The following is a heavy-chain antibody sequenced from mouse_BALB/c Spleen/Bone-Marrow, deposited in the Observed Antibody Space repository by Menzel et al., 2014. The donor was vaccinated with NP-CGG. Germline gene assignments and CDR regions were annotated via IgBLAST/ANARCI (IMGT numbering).Heavy chain of an antibody. J-gene: IGHJ4*01. CDR2: IDPANGNT. Sequence: VQLQQPGAELVKPGASVKLSCTASGFNIKDTYMHWVKQRPEQGLEWIGRIDPANGNTKYDPKFQGKATITADTSSNTAYLQLSSLTSEDTADYYCARYYYGSSYAMYYWGQRPSVTASS. CDR3: ARYYYGSSYAMYY. CDR1: GFNIKDTY. D-gene: IGHD1-1*01. V-gene: IGHV14-3*02.